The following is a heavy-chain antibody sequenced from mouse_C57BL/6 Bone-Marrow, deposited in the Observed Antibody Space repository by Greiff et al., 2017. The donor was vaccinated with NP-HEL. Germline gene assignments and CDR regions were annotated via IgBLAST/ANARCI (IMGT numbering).Heavy chain of an antibody. Sequence: EVKVVESGGGLVQPGGSLSLSCAASGFTFTDYYMSWVRQPPGKALEWLGFIRNKANGYTTEYSASVKGRFTISRDNSQSILYLQMNALRAEDSATYYCARYRGLRFDYWGQGTTLTVSS. D-gene: IGHD1-1*01. CDR2: IRNKANGYTT. V-gene: IGHV7-3*01. J-gene: IGHJ2*01. CDR3: ARYRGLRFDY. CDR1: GFTFTDYY.